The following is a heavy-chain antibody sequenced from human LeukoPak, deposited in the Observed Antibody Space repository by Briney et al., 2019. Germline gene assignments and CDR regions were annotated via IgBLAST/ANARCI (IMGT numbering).Heavy chain of an antibody. V-gene: IGHV1-8*01. CDR3: AGALALWFGDDAFDI. Sequence: ASVKVSCKASGYTFTSYDINWVRQATGQGLEWMGWMNPKSGNTGYAQKFQGRVTMTRNTSISTAYMELSSLRSEDTAVYYCAGALALWFGDDAFDIWGQGTMVTVSS. J-gene: IGHJ3*02. D-gene: IGHD3-10*01. CDR2: MNPKSGNT. CDR1: GYTFTSYD.